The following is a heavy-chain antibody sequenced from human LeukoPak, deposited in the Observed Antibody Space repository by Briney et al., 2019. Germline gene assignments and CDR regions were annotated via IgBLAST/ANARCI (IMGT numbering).Heavy chain of an antibody. V-gene: IGHV3-23*01. J-gene: IGHJ4*02. CDR3: AKDSYDSSGSRYDY. CDR2: ISDRGDRT. Sequence: GGSLRLSCAASGFTFSSYWMHWVRQAPGKGLVWVSAISDRGDRTWDADSVKGRVTISRDNYKNTLFLQMNSLRAEDTAIYYCAKDSYDSSGSRYDYWGQGTLVTVSS. CDR1: GFTFSSYW. D-gene: IGHD3-22*01.